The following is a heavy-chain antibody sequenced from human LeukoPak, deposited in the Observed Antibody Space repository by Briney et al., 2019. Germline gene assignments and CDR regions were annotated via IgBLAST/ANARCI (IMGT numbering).Heavy chain of an antibody. CDR1: GFTFDDYA. CDR2: ISWNSGSI. V-gene: IGHV3-9*03. J-gene: IGHJ6*03. D-gene: IGHD6-13*01. CDR3: AKDSSPYYYYMDV. Sequence: GGSLRLSCAASGFTFDDYAMNWVRQAPGKGLEWVSGISWNSGSIGYADSVKGRFTISRDNAKNSLYLQMNSLRAEDMGLYYCAKDSSPYYYYMDVWGKGTTVTVSS.